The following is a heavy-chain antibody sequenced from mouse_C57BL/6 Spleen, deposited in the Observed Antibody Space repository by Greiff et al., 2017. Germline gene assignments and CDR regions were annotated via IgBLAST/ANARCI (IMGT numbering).Heavy chain of an antibody. CDR1: GYAFSSYW. Sequence: QVQLQQSGAELVKPGASVKISCKASGYAFSSYWMHWVKQRPGQGLEWIGQIYPGDGDTNYNGKFKGKATLTADKSSSTAYMQLSSLTSEDSAVYFYARATDYYAMDYWGQGTSVTVSS. CDR3: ARATDYYAMDY. J-gene: IGHJ4*01. D-gene: IGHD1-2*01. CDR2: IYPGDGDT. V-gene: IGHV1-80*01.